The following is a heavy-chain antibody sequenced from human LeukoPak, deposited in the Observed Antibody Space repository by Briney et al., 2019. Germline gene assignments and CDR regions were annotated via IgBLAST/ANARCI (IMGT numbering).Heavy chain of an antibody. D-gene: IGHD4-11*01. CDR2: INHSGST. J-gene: IGHJ4*02. CDR3: ARVGGRTTLTYFDY. CDR1: GGSFSGYY. Sequence: SETLSLTCAVYGGSFSGYYWSWIRQPPGKGLEWIGEINHSGSTNYNPSLKSRVTISVDTSKNQFSLKLSSVTAADTAVYYCARVGGRTTLTYFDYWGQGTLVTVSS. V-gene: IGHV4-34*01.